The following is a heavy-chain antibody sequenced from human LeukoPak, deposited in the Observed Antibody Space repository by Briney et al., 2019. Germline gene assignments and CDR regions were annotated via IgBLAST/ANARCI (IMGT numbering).Heavy chain of an antibody. CDR3: ARNAGYSNGPIQRVSRQAPDY. V-gene: IGHV3-21*01. J-gene: IGHJ4*02. CDR2: ISSSSSYI. CDR1: GFTFSSYS. Sequence: GGSLRLSCAASGFTFSSYSMNWVRQAPGKGLEWVSSISSSSSYIYYADSVKGRFTISRDNAKNSLYLQMNSLRAEDTAVYYCARNAGYSNGPIQRVSRQAPDYWGQGTLVTVSS. D-gene: IGHD5-18*01.